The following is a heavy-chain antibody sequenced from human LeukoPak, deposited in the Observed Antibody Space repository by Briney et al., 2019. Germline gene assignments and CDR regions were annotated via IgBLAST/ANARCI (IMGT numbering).Heavy chain of an antibody. V-gene: IGHV4-39*01. Sequence: SETLSLTCTLSGVSISSSSYHWGWIRQPPGKGLEWIASIYYSGSTYYSPSLKSRVTISVDTSKNQFSLKMSSVLAADTAVYYCASLLTYFDYWGQGTLVTVSS. CDR2: IYYSGST. D-gene: IGHD3-9*01. CDR1: GVSISSSSYH. J-gene: IGHJ4*02. CDR3: ASLLTYFDY.